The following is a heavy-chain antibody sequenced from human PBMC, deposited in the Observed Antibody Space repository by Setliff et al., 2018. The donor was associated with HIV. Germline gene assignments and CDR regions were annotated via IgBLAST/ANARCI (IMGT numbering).Heavy chain of an antibody. Sequence: ETLSLTCTVSGGSMSSYYWSWVRQAPGKGLEWVSAISGSGGSTYYADSVKGRFTISRDNSKNTLYLQMNSLRAEDTAVYYCAKGGFYVWGRHFDYWGQGTLVTVSS. CDR2: ISGSGGST. CDR1: GGSMSSYY. J-gene: IGHJ4*02. CDR3: AKGGFYVWGRHFDY. D-gene: IGHD3-16*01. V-gene: IGHV3-23*01.